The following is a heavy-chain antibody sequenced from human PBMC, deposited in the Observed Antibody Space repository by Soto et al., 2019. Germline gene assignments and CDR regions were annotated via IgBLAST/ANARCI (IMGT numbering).Heavy chain of an antibody. V-gene: IGHV4-34*02. CDR2: INHSGTT. CDR3: ARGEGGFQH. CDR1: GGTLSGYS. J-gene: IGHJ1*01. Sequence: QVQLQQWGAGLLKPSETLSLTCAVYGGTLSGYSWTWFRQPPGKGLEWIGDINHSGTTNYNPSLKSRVTISVDTSKNQFSLKLTSLTAADTAVYYSARGEGGFQHWGQGTLVTVSS.